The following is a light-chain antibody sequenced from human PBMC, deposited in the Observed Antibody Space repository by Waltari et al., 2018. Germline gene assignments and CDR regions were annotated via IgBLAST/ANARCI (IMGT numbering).Light chain of an antibody. CDR1: QSFGRS. CDR2: ETS. CDR3: QHYVNLPVT. V-gene: IGKV3-20*01. Sequence: EIVLTQSPGALSLSPGERATLSCRASQSFGRSLAWYQQKPGQAPRLLIYETSSRATGAPVSFSGSGSGTDFSLAISSLEAEDVAVYFCQHYVNLPVTFGQGTKVEI. J-gene: IGKJ1*01.